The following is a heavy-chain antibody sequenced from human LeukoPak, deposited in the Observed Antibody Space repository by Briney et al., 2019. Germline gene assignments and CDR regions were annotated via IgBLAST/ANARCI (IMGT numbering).Heavy chain of an antibody. CDR1: GYSFTSYW. D-gene: IGHD3-22*01. CDR3: ARRNLYYYDSNGYLFFSNWLDP. CDR2: IYPGDSDT. Sequence: GESLKISCKGSGYSFTSYWIGWVRQMPGKGLEWMGIIYPGDSDTRYSPSFQGQVTISADKSISTAYLQWSSLKASDTAMYYCARRNLYYYDSNGYLFFSNWLDPWGQGTLVTVSS. V-gene: IGHV5-51*01. J-gene: IGHJ5*02.